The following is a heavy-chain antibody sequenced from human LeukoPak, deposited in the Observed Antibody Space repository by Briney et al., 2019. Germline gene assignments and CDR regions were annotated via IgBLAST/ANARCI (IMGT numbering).Heavy chain of an antibody. CDR1: GFTFSSYG. D-gene: IGHD1-26*01. J-gene: IGHJ3*02. CDR3: AKPPVGATAFDI. CDR2: ISGSGGST. Sequence: PGGSLRLSCAASGFTFSSYGMSWVRQAPGKGLEWVSAISGSGGSTYYADSVKGRFTISRDNSKNTLYLQMNSLRAEDTAVYYCAKPPVGATAFDIWGQGTMVTVSS. V-gene: IGHV3-23*01.